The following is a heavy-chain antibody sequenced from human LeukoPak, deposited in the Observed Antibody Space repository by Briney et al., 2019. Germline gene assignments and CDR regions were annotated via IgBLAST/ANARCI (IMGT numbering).Heavy chain of an antibody. D-gene: IGHD2-15*01. CDR3: VRDGQGSTPLDY. Sequence: GGSLRLSCAASGFTFSSHWMHWVRQAPGKGLVWVSGISTDGSRPRYADSVNGRFTISRDNAKNTLYLQMNSLRAEDTAVYFCVRDGQGSTPLDYWGQGTLVTVTS. J-gene: IGHJ4*02. CDR1: GFTFSSHW. CDR2: ISTDGSRP. V-gene: IGHV3-74*01.